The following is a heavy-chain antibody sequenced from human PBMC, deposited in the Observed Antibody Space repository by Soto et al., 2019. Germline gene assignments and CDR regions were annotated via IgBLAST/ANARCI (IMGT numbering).Heavy chain of an antibody. Sequence: GESLKISCKGSGYSFTSYWIGWVRQMPGKGLEWMGIIYPGDSDTRYSPSFQGQVTISADKSISTAYLQWSSLKASDTAMYYCARQGENSGYDPDYYYYYYMDVWGKGTTVTVSS. CDR1: GYSFTSYW. CDR2: IYPGDSDT. J-gene: IGHJ6*03. D-gene: IGHD5-12*01. V-gene: IGHV5-51*01. CDR3: ARQGENSGYDPDYYYYYYMDV.